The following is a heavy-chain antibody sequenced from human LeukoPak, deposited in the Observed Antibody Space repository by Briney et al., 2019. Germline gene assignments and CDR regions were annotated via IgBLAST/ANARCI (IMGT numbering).Heavy chain of an antibody. CDR1: GYIFSSYY. V-gene: IGHV1-46*01. CDR2: INPSGGSI. J-gene: IGHJ3*02. D-gene: IGHD3-22*01. CDR3: ARGRNYYDSSGYYYEGDAFDI. Sequence: GASVKVSCKASGYIFSSYYMYWVRQAPGQGLEWMGRINPSGGSIRYAQKFQGRVTMTRDTSTSTVYMELSSLRSEDTAVYYCARGRNYYDSSGYYYEGDAFDIWGQGTMVTVSS.